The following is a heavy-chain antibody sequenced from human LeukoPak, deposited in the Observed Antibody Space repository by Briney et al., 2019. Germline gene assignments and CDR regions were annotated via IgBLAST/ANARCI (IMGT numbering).Heavy chain of an antibody. Sequence: SETLSLTCAVYGGSFSGYYWSWIRQPPGKGLEWIGEINHSGSTNYNPSLKSRVTISVDTSKNQFSLKLSSVTAADTAVYYCARGTSDGNGVHYFDYWGQGTPVTVSS. J-gene: IGHJ4*02. D-gene: IGHD2-8*01. V-gene: IGHV4-34*01. CDR2: INHSGST. CDR3: ARGTSDGNGVHYFDY. CDR1: GGSFSGYY.